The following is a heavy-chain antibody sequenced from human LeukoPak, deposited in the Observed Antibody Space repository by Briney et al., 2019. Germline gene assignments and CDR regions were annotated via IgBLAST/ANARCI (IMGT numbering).Heavy chain of an antibody. CDR2: IYNSGST. D-gene: IGHD5-18*01. CDR1: GCSISSGSYY. CDR3: ARAVRNTAMVYYYNGMDV. Sequence: SETLSLTCTVSGCSISSGSYYWSWIRQHPGKGLEWLGHIYNSGSTYYNPSLQSRVTISVDTSKNQFSLKLSSVTAADTALYYCARAVRNTAMVYYYNGMDVWGQGTTVTVSS. V-gene: IGHV4-31*03. J-gene: IGHJ6*02.